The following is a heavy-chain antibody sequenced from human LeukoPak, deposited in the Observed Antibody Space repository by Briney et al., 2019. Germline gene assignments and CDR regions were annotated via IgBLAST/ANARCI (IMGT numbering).Heavy chain of an antibody. V-gene: IGHV3-23*01. CDR3: AKGSSGYFFDL. CDR2: ISDSAGRT. J-gene: IGHJ4*02. CDR1: GITLSNYG. D-gene: IGHD3-22*01. Sequence: PGGSLRLSCAVSGITLSNYGMSWVRQAPGKGLEWVAGISDSAGRTKYADSVKGRFSVSRDNSKNTLFLQMNSLRAEDTVLYYCAKGSSGYFFDLWGRGTLVTVSS.